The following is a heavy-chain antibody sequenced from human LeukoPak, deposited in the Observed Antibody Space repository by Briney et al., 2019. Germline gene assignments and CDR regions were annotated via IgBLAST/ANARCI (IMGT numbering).Heavy chain of an antibody. Sequence: GGSLRLSCAASGFTFSSYDMNWVRQAPGRGLEWIAYISYISDSGTTIYYAEFVEGRFTISRDDAKNSVYLQMNSLRDEDAAVYYCATDGTPLRVGEVFFDHWGQGTLVTVSS. V-gene: IGHV3-48*03. CDR1: GFTFSSYD. CDR3: ATDGTPLRVGEVFFDH. J-gene: IGHJ4*02. CDR2: ISDSGTTI. D-gene: IGHD3-10*01.